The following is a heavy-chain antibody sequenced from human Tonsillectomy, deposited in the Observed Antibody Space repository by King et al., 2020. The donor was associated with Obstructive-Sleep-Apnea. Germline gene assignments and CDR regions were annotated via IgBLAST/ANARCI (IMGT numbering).Heavy chain of an antibody. Sequence: VQLVESGGGVVQPGRSLRLSCAASGFTFSSDGMHWVRQAPGKGLEGVAVISYDGSNKYYADSVKGRFTISRDNSKKTLELQMNSLRAEDTAVYYCAKMGYCSGGSCQGGAFDIWGQGTMVTVSS. CDR2: ISYDGSNK. CDR3: AKMGYCSGGSCQGGAFDI. V-gene: IGHV3-30*18. D-gene: IGHD2-15*01. CDR1: GFTFSSDG. J-gene: IGHJ3*02.